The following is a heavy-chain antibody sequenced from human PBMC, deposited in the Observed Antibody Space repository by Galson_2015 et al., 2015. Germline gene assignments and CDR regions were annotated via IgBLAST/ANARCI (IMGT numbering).Heavy chain of an antibody. Sequence: LSLTCAVSGGSISSSNWWSWVRQPPGKGLEWIGEIYHSGSTNYNPSLKSRVTISVDKSKNQFSLKLSSVTAADTAVYYCARDTSGIAAADPGAFDIWGQGTMVTVSS. J-gene: IGHJ3*02. CDR3: ARDTSGIAAADPGAFDI. CDR1: GGSISSSNW. CDR2: IYHSGST. D-gene: IGHD6-13*01. V-gene: IGHV4-4*02.